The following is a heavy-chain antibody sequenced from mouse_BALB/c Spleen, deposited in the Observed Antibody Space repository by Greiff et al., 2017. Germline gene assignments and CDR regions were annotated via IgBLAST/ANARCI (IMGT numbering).Heavy chain of an antibody. Sequence: QVQLKQSGAELVRPGTSVEVSCKASGYAFTNYLIEWVKQRPGQGLEWIGVINPGSGGTNYNEKFKGKATLTADKSSSTAYMQLSSLTSDDSAVYFCARGSSDAMDYWGQGTSVTVSS. CDR3: ARGSSDAMDY. CDR2: INPGSGGT. V-gene: IGHV1-54*01. J-gene: IGHJ4*01. CDR1: GYAFTNYL.